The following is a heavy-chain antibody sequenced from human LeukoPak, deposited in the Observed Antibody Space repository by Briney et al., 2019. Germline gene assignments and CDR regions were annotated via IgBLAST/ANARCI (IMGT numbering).Heavy chain of an antibody. CDR2: IYDSGST. J-gene: IGHJ4*02. CDR1: GGSISFHS. D-gene: IGHD3-3*01. Sequence: SETLSLTCTVSGGSISFHSRSWIRQPPGKGPEWIGYIYDSGSTTYNPSLKSRVTISLETSKNQFSLKLSSVTAADTAVYYCARSVGFDFWSGYYTFDSWGQGTLVTVSS. V-gene: IGHV4-59*11. CDR3: ARSVGFDFWSGYYTFDS.